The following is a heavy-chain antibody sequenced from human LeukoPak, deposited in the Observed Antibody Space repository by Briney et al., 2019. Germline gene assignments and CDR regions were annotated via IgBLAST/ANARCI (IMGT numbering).Heavy chain of an antibody. CDR2: ISGSGGST. D-gene: IGHD5-18*01. J-gene: IGHJ4*02. Sequence: GGSLRLSCAASGFTFGNFAMTWVRQAPGKGLEWVSAISGSGGSTYYADSVKGRFTISRDNSKNTLYLQMNSLRAEDTAVYYCAKARSLHTDFDCWGLGTLVTVSS. V-gene: IGHV3-23*01. CDR3: AKARSLHTDFDC. CDR1: GFTFGNFA.